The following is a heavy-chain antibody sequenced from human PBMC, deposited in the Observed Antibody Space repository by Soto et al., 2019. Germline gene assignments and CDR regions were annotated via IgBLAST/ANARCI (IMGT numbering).Heavy chain of an antibody. V-gene: IGHV2-5*02. CDR1: GFSLSNSGVG. CDR3: AGCTLHDYGYSDPGTSHVFDS. J-gene: IGHJ4*02. CDR2: IYGDNDK. D-gene: IGHD4-17*01. Sequence: QITLKESVPSPVKPTQTLTVTCTFSGFSLSNSGVGVTWIRQPPGKALEWLALIYGDNDKRYSPSLKTRLTITKHTSKNKVVFTMANMDPVDTATCYCAGCTLHDYGYSDPGTSHVFDSWGQGTLVTVSS.